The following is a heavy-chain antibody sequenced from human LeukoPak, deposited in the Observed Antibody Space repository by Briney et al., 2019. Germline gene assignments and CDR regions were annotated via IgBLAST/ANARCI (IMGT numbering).Heavy chain of an antibody. CDR1: GGSISSSSYY. CDR3: ARLGHNDYGHYWFDP. D-gene: IGHD4-17*01. J-gene: IGHJ5*02. CDR2: IYYSGST. V-gene: IGHV4-39*01. Sequence: SETLSLTCTVSGGSISSSSYYWRWIRQPPGKGLEWIVSIYYSGSTYYNPSLKSRVTISVDTSKNQFSLELSSVTAADTAVYYCARLGHNDYGHYWFDPWGQGTLVTVSS.